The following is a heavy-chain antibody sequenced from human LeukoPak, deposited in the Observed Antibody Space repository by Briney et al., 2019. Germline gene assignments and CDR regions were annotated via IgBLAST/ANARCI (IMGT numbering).Heavy chain of an antibody. CDR2: IIPIFGTA. V-gene: IGHV1-69*13. CDR1: GGTFSSYA. Sequence: SVKVSCKASGGTFSSYAISWVRQAPGQGLEWMGGIIPIFGTANYAQKFQGRVTITADESTSTAYMELSSLRSEDTAVYYCARDTGLSGSYLKFYYFDYWGQGTLVTVSS. D-gene: IGHD1-26*01. J-gene: IGHJ4*02. CDR3: ARDTGLSGSYLKFYYFDY.